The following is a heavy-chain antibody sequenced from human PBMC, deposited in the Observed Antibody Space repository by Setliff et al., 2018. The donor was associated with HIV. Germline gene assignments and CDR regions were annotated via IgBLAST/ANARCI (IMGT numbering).Heavy chain of an antibody. J-gene: IGHJ6*03. CDR2: ISGSGGVM. CDR3: ARVQNEYIYGYNNYYYMDV. CDR1: GFTFSRYS. D-gene: IGHD5-18*01. Sequence: PGGSLRLSCVVSGFTFSRYSMNWVRQAPGKGLEWVSYISGSGGVMAYADSVKGRFTISRDNAQNSLSLQMDNLRAEDTAVYYCARVQNEYIYGYNNYYYMDVWGKGTTVTVSS. V-gene: IGHV3-48*04.